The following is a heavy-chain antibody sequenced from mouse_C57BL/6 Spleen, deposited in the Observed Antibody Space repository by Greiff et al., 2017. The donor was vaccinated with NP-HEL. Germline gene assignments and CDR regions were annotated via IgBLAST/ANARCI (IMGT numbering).Heavy chain of an antibody. CDR3: AISRSSYDAMDY. J-gene: IGHJ4*01. CDR2: ISSGSSTI. CDR1: GFTFSDYG. Sequence: EVKLMESGGGLVKPGGSLKLSCAASGFTFSDYGMHWVRQAPEKGLEWVAYISSGSSTIYYADTVKGRFTISRDNAKNTLFLQMTSLRSEDTAMYYCAISRSSYDAMDYWGQGTSVTVSS. D-gene: IGHD1-1*01. V-gene: IGHV5-17*01.